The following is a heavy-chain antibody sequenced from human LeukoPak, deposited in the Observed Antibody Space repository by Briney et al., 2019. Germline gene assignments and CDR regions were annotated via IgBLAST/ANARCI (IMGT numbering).Heavy chain of an antibody. V-gene: IGHV4-34*01. Sequence: SETLSLTCAVYGGSFSGYYWSWIRQPPGKGLEWMGEINHSGSTNYNPSLKSRVTISVDTSKNQFSLTLNSVTAADTAAYYCARDLPLAAAAKDVFDLWGQGTLVTVSS. CDR1: GGSFSGYY. CDR2: INHSGST. CDR3: ARDLPLAAAAKDVFDL. J-gene: IGHJ3*01. D-gene: IGHD6-13*01.